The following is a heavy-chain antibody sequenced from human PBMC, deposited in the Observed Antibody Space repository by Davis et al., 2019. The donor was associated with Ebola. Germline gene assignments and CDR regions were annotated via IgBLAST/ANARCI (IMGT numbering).Heavy chain of an antibody. Sequence: AASVKVSCKASGGTFSSYAISWVRQAPGQGLEWMGGIIPIFGTANYAQKFQGRVTITADESTSTAYMELSSRRSEDTAVYYCARVSSWVGGGDSSVPWGQGALVTVSS. D-gene: IGHD3-10*01. CDR3: ARVSSWVGGGDSSVP. CDR1: GGTFSSYA. CDR2: IIPIFGTA. V-gene: IGHV1-69*13. J-gene: IGHJ5*02.